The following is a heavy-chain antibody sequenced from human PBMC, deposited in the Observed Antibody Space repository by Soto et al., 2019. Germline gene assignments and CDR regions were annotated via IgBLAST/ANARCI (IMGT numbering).Heavy chain of an antibody. D-gene: IGHD3-10*01. J-gene: IGHJ6*02. CDR1: GYTFTSYG. Sequence: AASVKVSCKASGYTFTSYGISWVRQAPGQGLEWMGWISAYNGNTNYAQKLQGRVTMTTDTSTSTAYMELRSLRSDDTAVYYCARGDYYGSGSYPYYYYYGMDVWGQGTTVTVSS. V-gene: IGHV1-18*01. CDR2: ISAYNGNT. CDR3: ARGDYYGSGSYPYYYYYGMDV.